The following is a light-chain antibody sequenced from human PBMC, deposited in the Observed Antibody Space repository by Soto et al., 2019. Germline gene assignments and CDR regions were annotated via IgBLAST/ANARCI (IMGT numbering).Light chain of an antibody. J-gene: IGKJ5*01. Sequence: EVVLTQSPATLSLSPGERATLSCRASQSVSTYLAWYQQKPGQAPRLLIYDASNRATGIPARFSGSGSATDFTLTISSLEPEDFAVYYCQQRSSWITFGQGTRLEMK. V-gene: IGKV3-11*01. CDR1: QSVSTY. CDR2: DAS. CDR3: QQRSSWIT.